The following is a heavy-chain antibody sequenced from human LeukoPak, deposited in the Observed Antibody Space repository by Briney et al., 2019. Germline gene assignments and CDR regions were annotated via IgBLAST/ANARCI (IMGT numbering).Heavy chain of an antibody. Sequence: GGSLRLSCAASGFTLSSYDIYWVRQAAGAGLEWVSSIDTAGDTYYPGSVKGRFTISRENAKNSFYLQMNSVRAGDTAVYYCVRGSDGLDVWGQGTTVTVSS. CDR2: IDTAGDT. V-gene: IGHV3-13*04. CDR3: VRGSDGLDV. CDR1: GFTLSSYD. D-gene: IGHD3-16*01. J-gene: IGHJ6*02.